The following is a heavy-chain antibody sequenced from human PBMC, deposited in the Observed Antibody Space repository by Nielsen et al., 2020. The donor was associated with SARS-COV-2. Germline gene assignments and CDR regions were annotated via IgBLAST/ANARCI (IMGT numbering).Heavy chain of an antibody. CDR3: AALGEMLLVLSYGMDV. CDR2: ISYDGSAK. Sequence: GGSLRLSCVAFGLTLKRYGMHWVRQAPGKGLEWVALISYDGSAKYYADSVKVRFTISRDNSKNTLFLQMDSLRPEDTAVYYCAALGEMLLVLSYGMDVWGQGTTVSVSS. V-gene: IGHV3-30*03. CDR1: GLTLKRYG. J-gene: IGHJ6*02. D-gene: IGHD3-10*01.